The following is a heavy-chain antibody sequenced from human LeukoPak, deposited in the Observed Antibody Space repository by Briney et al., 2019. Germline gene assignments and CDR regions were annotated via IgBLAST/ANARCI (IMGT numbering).Heavy chain of an antibody. D-gene: IGHD2-2*01. CDR1: GGSFSGYY. V-gene: IGHV4-4*07. J-gene: IGHJ6*02. CDR3: ARDLGGYCSSTSCPYYYYGMDV. Sequence: SETLSLTCAVYGGSFSGYYWSWIRQPAGKGLEWIGRIYTSGSTNYNPSLKSRVTMSVDTSKNQFSLKLSSVTAADTAVYYCARDLGGYCSSTSCPYYYYGMDVWGQGTTVTVSS. CDR2: IYTSGST.